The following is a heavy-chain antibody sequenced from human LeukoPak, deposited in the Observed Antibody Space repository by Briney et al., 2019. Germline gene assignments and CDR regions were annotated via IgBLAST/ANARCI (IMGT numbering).Heavy chain of an antibody. J-gene: IGHJ4*02. V-gene: IGHV3-21*01. CDR2: ISSSSSYI. Sequence: GGSLRLSCAGSGFTFSSYSMNWVRQAPGKGLEWVSSISSSSSYIYYADSVKGRFTISRDNAKNSLYPQMNSLRAEDTAVYYCAKDRGFGVFFQYYFEYWGQGTLVTVSS. CDR3: AKDRGFGVFFQYYFEY. CDR1: GFTFSSYS. D-gene: IGHD3-10*01.